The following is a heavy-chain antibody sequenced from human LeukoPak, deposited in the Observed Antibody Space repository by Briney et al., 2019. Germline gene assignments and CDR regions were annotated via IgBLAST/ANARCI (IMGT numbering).Heavy chain of an antibody. D-gene: IGHD6-13*01. CDR3: ARGAYSSSEITFDP. V-gene: IGHV4-39*01. CDR2: IYYSGST. J-gene: IGHJ5*02. CDR1: GGSISSSSYY. Sequence: SETLSLTCTVSGGSISSSSYYWGWIRQPPGKGLEWIGSIYYSGSTYYNPSLKSRVTISVDTSKNQFSLKLSSVTAADRAVYYCARGAYSSSEITFDPWGQGTLVTVSS.